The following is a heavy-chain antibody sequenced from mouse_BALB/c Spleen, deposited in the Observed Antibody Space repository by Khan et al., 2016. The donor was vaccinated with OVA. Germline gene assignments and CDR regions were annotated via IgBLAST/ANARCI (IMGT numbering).Heavy chain of an antibody. D-gene: IGHD1-1*01. CDR2: INPSTDYT. CDR3: VNHGSSSAWFSY. CDR1: GYTFTSYW. Sequence: VQLQESGTELATPGASVKMTCKASGYTFTSYWMHWVKQRPGQGLEWIGYINPSTDYTEYNQKFKDKATLTADKSSSTAYMQLTSLTSEDSAVYYWVNHGSSSAWFSYWGKGTLVTVSA. V-gene: IGHV1-4*01. J-gene: IGHJ3*01.